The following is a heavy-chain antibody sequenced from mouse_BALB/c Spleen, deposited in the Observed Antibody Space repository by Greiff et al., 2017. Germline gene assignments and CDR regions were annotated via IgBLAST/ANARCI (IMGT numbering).Heavy chain of an antibody. Sequence: QVQLKESGPGLVAPSQSLSITCTVSGFSLTSYGVHWVRQTPGKGLEWLGVIWAGGSTNYNSALMSRLSISKDNSKSQVFLKMNSLQTDDTAMYYCARSYYYGSSYVYAMDYWGQGTSVTVSS. CDR3: ARSYYYGSSYVYAMDY. CDR2: IWAGGST. D-gene: IGHD1-1*01. CDR1: GFSLTSYG. V-gene: IGHV2-9*02. J-gene: IGHJ4*01.